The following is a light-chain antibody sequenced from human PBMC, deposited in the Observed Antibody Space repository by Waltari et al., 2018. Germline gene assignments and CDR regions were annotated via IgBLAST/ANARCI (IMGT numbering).Light chain of an antibody. CDR3: MQSLQTPPWT. V-gene: IGKV2-28*01. Sequence: DIVMTQSPLSLPVTPGEPASISCRSSQSLLDSNGYNYLDWYLQKPAQSPQLLIYLGSNRASGVPDRFSGMGSGTDFTLIISRVEAEDVGIYYCMQSLQTPPWTFGQGTKVEIK. CDR2: LGS. CDR1: QSLLDSNGYNY. J-gene: IGKJ1*01.